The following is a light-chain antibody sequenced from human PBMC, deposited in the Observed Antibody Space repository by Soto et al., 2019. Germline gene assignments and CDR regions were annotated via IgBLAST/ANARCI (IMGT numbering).Light chain of an antibody. J-gene: IGKJ4*01. Sequence: DIVMTQTPLSLTVTPGEPASISCRSSQSLLDSDDGNTYLDWYLQKPGQSPQLLIYTVSYRASGVPDRFSGSGSGTDFTLKISRVGAEDVGVYYCMQRIEFPLTFGGGTKVEIK. CDR2: TVS. V-gene: IGKV2-40*01. CDR1: QSLLDSDDGNTY. CDR3: MQRIEFPLT.